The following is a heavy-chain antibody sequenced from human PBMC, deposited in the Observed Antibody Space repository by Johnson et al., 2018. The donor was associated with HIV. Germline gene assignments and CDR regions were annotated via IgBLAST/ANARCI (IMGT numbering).Heavy chain of an antibody. CDR3: AKVHIAARWSDAFDI. CDR1: GFTFSSYG. CDR2: IRYDGSNK. V-gene: IGHV3-30*02. Sequence: VQLVESGGGVVQPGTSLRLSCAASGFTFSSYGIHWVRQAPGKGLEWVAFIRYDGSNKYYADSVKGRFTISRDNSKNTLFLQMNSLRAEDTAVYFCAKVHIAARWSDAFDIWGQGTMVTVSS. D-gene: IGHD6-6*01. J-gene: IGHJ3*02.